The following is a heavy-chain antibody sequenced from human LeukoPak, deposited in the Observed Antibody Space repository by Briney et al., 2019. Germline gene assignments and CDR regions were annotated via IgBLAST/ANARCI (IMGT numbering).Heavy chain of an antibody. CDR1: GFTFSSYA. D-gene: IGHD4-17*01. Sequence: AGGSLRLSCAASGFTFSSYAIHWVRQAPGKGLEWVAVISYDGSNKYYADSVKGRFTISRDNSKNTLYLQMNSLRAEDTAVYYCARGATTVTAFYWGQGTLVTVSS. CDR3: ARGATTVTAFY. V-gene: IGHV3-30*04. CDR2: ISYDGSNK. J-gene: IGHJ4*02.